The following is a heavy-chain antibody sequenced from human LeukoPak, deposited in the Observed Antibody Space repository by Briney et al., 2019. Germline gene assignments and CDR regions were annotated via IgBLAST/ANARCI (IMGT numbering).Heavy chain of an antibody. CDR3: ARFTPQGYGWGGYNRFDP. D-gene: IGHD3-16*01. V-gene: IGHV4-59*01. Sequence: SETLSLTCTVSGDSISTYYWNWIRQPPRKGLEWIGYIYYSGSTNYNPSLKSRVTISVDTSKNQFSLNLTSVTAADTAVYYCARFTPQGYGWGGYNRFDPWGQGTLVTVSS. J-gene: IGHJ5*02. CDR2: IYYSGST. CDR1: GDSISTYY.